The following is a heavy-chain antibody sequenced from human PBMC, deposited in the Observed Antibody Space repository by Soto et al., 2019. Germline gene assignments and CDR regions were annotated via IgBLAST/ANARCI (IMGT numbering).Heavy chain of an antibody. CDR3: ARRAETNGWNGFGADKYYFDF. Sequence: GSVKGSFKASGYPFTSYDMYWVRQATGQGLEWMGWLNPNTGNSGYAQKFQGRITVTSDTSINTVHMELSSLRSEDTAVYYCARRAETNGWNGFGADKYYFDFWGQGTMVTVSS. J-gene: IGHJ4*02. V-gene: IGHV1-8*01. CDR1: GYPFTSYD. CDR2: LNPNTGNS. D-gene: IGHD1-1*01.